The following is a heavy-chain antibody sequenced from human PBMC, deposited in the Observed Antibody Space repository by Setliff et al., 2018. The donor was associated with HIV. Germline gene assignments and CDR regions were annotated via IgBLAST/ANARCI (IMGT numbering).Heavy chain of an antibody. D-gene: IGHD2-21*01. CDR3: VAEMADGIYYFDY. J-gene: IGHJ4*02. CDR1: GYAFTSQL. CDR2: ISPSGDRT. V-gene: IGHV1-46*01. Sequence: GASVKVSCKASGYAFTSQLMHWVRQAPGQGLEWMGIISPSGDRTTYAQRFRGRVTMTSDTSTGTVYMELSSLRSEDTAVYYCVAEMADGIYYFDYWGQGTLVTVSS.